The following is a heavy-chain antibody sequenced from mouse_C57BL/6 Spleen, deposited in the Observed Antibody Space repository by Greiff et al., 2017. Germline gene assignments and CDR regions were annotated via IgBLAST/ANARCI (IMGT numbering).Heavy chain of an antibody. J-gene: IGHJ2*01. V-gene: IGHV2-2*01. Sequence: QVQLQQSGPGLVQPSQSLSITCTVSGFSFTSYGVHWVRQSPGKGLEWLGVIWSGGSTDYNAAFISSLSISKDNSKSQVFFKMNSLQADDTAIYYCASWRYDYDDGGVDDWGQGTTLTVSS. D-gene: IGHD2-4*01. CDR2: IWSGGST. CDR3: ASWRYDYDDGGVDD. CDR1: GFSFTSYG.